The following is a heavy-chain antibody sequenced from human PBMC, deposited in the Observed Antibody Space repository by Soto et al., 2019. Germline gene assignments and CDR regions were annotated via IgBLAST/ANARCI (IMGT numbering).Heavy chain of an antibody. D-gene: IGHD3-22*01. J-gene: IGHJ6*02. CDR2: TFPGNSET. CDR3: ARSRYYDTTGYCPFYYYYYGMDV. Sequence: PGESLKISCKGSGYSFSNYWIGWVRQMSGKGLEWMAITFPGNSETRYSPSFQGHVTISVDRSISTAYLQWSSLKASDTALYYCARSRYYDTTGYCPFYYYYYGMDVWGQGTTVTVSS. CDR1: GYSFSNYW. V-gene: IGHV5-51*01.